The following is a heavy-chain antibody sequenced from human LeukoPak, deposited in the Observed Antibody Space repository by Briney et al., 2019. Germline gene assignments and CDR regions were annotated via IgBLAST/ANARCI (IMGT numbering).Heavy chain of an antibody. Sequence: GGSLRLSCAASGFTFSSYAMHWVRQAPGKGLEWVAIISNDGINKYYAASVKGRFTISRDNSKNMLYLQMSSLRVEDTAVYYCAKDLSPGFDYWGQGTLVTVSS. CDR2: ISNDGINK. V-gene: IGHV3-30*04. CDR3: AKDLSPGFDY. J-gene: IGHJ4*02. CDR1: GFTFSSYA.